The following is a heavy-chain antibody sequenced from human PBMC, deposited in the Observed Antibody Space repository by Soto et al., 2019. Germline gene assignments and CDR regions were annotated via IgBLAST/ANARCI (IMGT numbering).Heavy chain of an antibody. D-gene: IGHD2-2*02. CDR2: ISAYNGNT. CDR1: GYTFTSYG. CDR3: ARDGKYCSSTSCYSDYYYYGMDV. J-gene: IGHJ6*02. Sequence: ASVKVSCKASGYTFTSYGISWVRQAPGQGLEWMGWISAYNGNTNYAQELQGRVTMTTDTSTSTAHMELRSLRSDDTAVYYCARDGKYCSSTSCYSDYYYYGMDVWGQGTTVTVSS. V-gene: IGHV1-18*01.